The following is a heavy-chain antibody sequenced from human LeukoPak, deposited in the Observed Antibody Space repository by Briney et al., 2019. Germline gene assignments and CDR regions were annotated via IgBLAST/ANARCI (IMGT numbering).Heavy chain of an antibody. Sequence: GGSLRLSCAASGFTFSSYAMSWVRQAPGKGLEWVSAISGSGGSTYYADSVKGRFTISRDNSKNTLYLQMNSLRAEDTAVYYCAKSGGSGSYYKNWFDPWGQGTLVTVSS. V-gene: IGHV3-23*01. D-gene: IGHD3-10*01. J-gene: IGHJ5*02. CDR3: AKSGGSGSYYKNWFDP. CDR2: ISGSGGST. CDR1: GFTFSSYA.